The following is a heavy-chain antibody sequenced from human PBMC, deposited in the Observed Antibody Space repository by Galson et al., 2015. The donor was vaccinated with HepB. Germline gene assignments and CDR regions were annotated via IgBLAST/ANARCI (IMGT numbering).Heavy chain of an antibody. Sequence: SLRLSCAASGFTFSSYAMSWVRQAPGRGLEWVSAISGSGGSTYYADSVKGRFTISRDNSKNTLYLQMNSLRAEDTAVYYCVLAGYSSGWYLDYWGQGTLVTVSS. CDR3: VLAGYSSGWYLDY. CDR1: GFTFSSYA. D-gene: IGHD6-19*01. J-gene: IGHJ4*02. CDR2: ISGSGGST. V-gene: IGHV3-23*01.